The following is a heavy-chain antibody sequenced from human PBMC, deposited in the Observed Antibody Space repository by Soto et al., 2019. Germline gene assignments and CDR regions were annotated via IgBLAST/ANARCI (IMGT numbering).Heavy chain of an antibody. D-gene: IGHD2-2*01. V-gene: IGHV4-31*03. J-gene: IGHJ4*02. Sequence: QVQLQESGPGLVKPSQTLSLTCTVSGGSISSGGYYWSWLRQHPGKGLEWIGYIYYSGSTYYNPSLKSRVSISVDPSKNQFSLKLSSVTAADTAVYYCARSSTSANYFDYWGQGTLVTVSS. CDR1: GGSISSGGYY. CDR2: IYYSGST. CDR3: ARSSTSANYFDY.